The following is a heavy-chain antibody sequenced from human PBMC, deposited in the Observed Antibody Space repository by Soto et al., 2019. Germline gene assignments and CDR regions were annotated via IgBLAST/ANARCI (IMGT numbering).Heavy chain of an antibody. V-gene: IGHV3-33*01. Sequence: QVQLVESGGGVVQPGRSLRLSCEASGFTFSSYGMHWVRQAPGKGLEWVAVIWYDGSNKYYADSVKGRFTISRDNSKNTLYLQMNSLRAEDTAVYYCASDYCSGGSCYYYGMDVWGQGTTVTVSS. CDR2: IWYDGSNK. D-gene: IGHD2-15*01. CDR1: GFTFSSYG. J-gene: IGHJ6*02. CDR3: ASDYCSGGSCYYYGMDV.